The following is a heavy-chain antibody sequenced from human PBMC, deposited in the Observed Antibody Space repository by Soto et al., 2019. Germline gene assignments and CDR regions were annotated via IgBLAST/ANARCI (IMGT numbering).Heavy chain of an antibody. D-gene: IGHD2-2*01. Sequence: SVKVSCKSSGGTFSSYAISWVRQAPGQGLEWMGGIIPIFGTANYAQKFQGRVTITADESTSTAYMELSSLRSEDTAVYYCASSPAALHYYYYGMDVWGQGTTVTVSS. V-gene: IGHV1-69*13. CDR2: IIPIFGTA. J-gene: IGHJ6*02. CDR1: GGTFSSYA. CDR3: ASSPAALHYYYYGMDV.